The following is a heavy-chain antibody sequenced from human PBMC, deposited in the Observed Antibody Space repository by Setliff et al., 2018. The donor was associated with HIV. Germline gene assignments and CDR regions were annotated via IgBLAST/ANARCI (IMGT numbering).Heavy chain of an antibody. V-gene: IGHV4-31*03. Sequence: PSETLSLTCTVSGVSASSGGYYWSWIRQHPGKGLEWIGYVYYTGTSYFYPSLKSRITISVDTSKNHFSLKLGFVTAADTAVYYCARGESTTWDLAEYFQHWGHGTLVTVSS. CDR1: GVSASSGGYY. D-gene: IGHD2-2*01. J-gene: IGHJ1*01. CDR3: ARGESTTWDLAEYFQH. CDR2: VYYTGTS.